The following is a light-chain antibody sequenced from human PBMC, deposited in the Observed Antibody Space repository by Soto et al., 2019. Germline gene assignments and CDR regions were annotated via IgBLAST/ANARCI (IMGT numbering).Light chain of an antibody. CDR3: HQAGTFPFT. CDR2: AAS. V-gene: IGKV1-12*01. J-gene: IGKJ3*01. Sequence: GDTINITCRSSQDIEKWLAWYQQKPGRAPKVLIYAASHLASGVPSRFSGSGSGTEFSLTISSLQTEDFATYFCHQAGTFPFTFGPGTKVDIK. CDR1: QDIEKW.